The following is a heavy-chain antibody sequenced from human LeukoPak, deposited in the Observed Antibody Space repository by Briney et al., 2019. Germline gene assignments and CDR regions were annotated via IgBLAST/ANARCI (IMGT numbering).Heavy chain of an antibody. CDR3: ARDLAGVGALFDY. D-gene: IGHD1-26*01. J-gene: IGHJ4*02. V-gene: IGHV3-66*01. CDR2: IYSGGST. Sequence: PGGSLRLSCAASGFTVSSNYMSWVRQAPGKGLEWVSVIYSGGSTYYADSVKGGFTISRDNSKNTLYLQMNSLRAEDTAVYYCARDLAGVGALFDYWGQGTLVTVSS. CDR1: GFTVSSNY.